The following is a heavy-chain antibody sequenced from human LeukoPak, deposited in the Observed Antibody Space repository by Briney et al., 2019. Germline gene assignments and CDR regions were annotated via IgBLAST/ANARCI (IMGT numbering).Heavy chain of an antibody. D-gene: IGHD3-22*01. V-gene: IGHV3-15*01. CDR1: GFTFSNAW. CDR2: IKSKTDGGTT. CDR3: ITFSMIVVVITT. Sequence: GGSLRLSCAASGFTFSNAWMSWVRQAPGKGLEWVGRIKSKTDGGTTDYAAPVKGRFTISRDGSKNTLYLQMSSLKTEDTAVYYCITFSMIVVVITTWGQGTLVTVSS. J-gene: IGHJ4*02.